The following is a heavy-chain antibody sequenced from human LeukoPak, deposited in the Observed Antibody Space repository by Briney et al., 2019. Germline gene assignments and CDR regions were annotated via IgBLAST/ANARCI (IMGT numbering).Heavy chain of an antibody. V-gene: IGHV4-39*07. CDR1: GGSISSSGYY. J-gene: IGHJ4*02. Sequence: ASETLSLTCTVSGGSISSSGYYWGWIRQPPGKGLEWIGSIYYGGYTYYNPSLKSRVTISLDTPKSQFSLKLSSVTAADTAVYYCARDDGSSSPLGYWGQGTLVTVSS. D-gene: IGHD6-13*01. CDR3: ARDDGSSSPLGY. CDR2: IYYGGYT.